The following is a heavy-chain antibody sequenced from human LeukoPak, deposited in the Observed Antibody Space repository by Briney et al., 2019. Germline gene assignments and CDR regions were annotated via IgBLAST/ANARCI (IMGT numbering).Heavy chain of an antibody. J-gene: IGHJ4*02. CDR1: GGSVSRGSSY. CDR3: ARDSGGWPFDY. D-gene: IGHD5-12*01. V-gene: IGHV4-61*01. Sequence: SDTLSLPCTVCGGSVSRGSSYGRWIPQPPGKGLAWIRNNYYSGSTNYNPSLKSRITIAVDTSKNQFSLKLSSVTAADTAVYYCARDSGGWPFDYWGQGTLVTASS. CDR2: NYYSGST.